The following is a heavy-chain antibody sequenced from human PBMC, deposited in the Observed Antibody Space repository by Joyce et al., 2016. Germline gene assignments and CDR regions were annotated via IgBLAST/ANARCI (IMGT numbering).Heavy chain of an antibody. CDR3: ARSSYTNGIFDY. CDR1: GFTFSSYS. J-gene: IGHJ4*02. CDR2: LSSSSSYI. V-gene: IGHV3-21*01. D-gene: IGHD2-8*01. Sequence: EVQLVGSGGGLVKPGGSLRLSCAASGFTFSSYSMSWVRQAPGKGLEGVSSLSSSSSYIKYTDSVKGRFTISRDNAKNSLYLQMNSLRVEDTAVYYCARSSYTNGIFDYWGQGTLVTVSS.